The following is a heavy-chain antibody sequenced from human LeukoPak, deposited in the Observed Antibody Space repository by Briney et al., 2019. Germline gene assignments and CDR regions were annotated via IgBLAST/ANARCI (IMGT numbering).Heavy chain of an antibody. V-gene: IGHV4-39*07. CDR2: IYDSGST. J-gene: IGHJ4*02. Sequence: PSETLSLTCTVSGGSIRSSYYYWGWIRQPPGKGLEWIGSIYDSGSTYYNPSLKSRVTISVDTSKNQFSLKLSSVTAADTAVYYCARDSPDSSGPGVFDYWGQGTLVTVSS. D-gene: IGHD6-19*01. CDR3: ARDSPDSSGPGVFDY. CDR1: GGSIRSSYYY.